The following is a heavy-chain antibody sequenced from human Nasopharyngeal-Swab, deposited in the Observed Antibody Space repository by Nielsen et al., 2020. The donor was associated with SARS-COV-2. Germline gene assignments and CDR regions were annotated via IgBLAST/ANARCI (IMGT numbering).Heavy chain of an antibody. CDR3: ARTFYDFWSGYRYGMDV. D-gene: IGHD3-3*01. J-gene: IGHJ6*02. CDR1: GYTFTSYD. V-gene: IGHV1-8*01. CDR2: MNPNSGNT. Sequence: ASVKVSCEASGYTFTSYDINWVRQATGQGLEWMGWMNPNSGNTGYAQKFQGRVTTTRNTSISTAYMELSSLRSEDTAVYYCARTFYDFWSGYRYGMDVWGQGTTVTVSS.